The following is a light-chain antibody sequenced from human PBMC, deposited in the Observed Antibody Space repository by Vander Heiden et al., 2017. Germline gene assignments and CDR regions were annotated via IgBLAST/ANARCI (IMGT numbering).Light chain of an antibody. Sequence: DIPLTQSPSSLSASVGDRVTITCRASQSISSYLNWYQQKPGKAPKLLIYAASSLKSGVPSRFSGSGSGTDFTLTISSLQPEDFATYYCQQSYSTPRTFGGGTKVEIK. J-gene: IGKJ4*01. CDR2: AAS. CDR1: QSISSY. CDR3: QQSYSTPRT. V-gene: IGKV1-39*01.